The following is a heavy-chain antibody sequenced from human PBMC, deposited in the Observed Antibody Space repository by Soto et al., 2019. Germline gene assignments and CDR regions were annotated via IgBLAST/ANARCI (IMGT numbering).Heavy chain of an antibody. CDR1: GGSISSGGYY. CDR2: IYYSGST. CDR3: ASRITMVRGVSEYFQH. V-gene: IGHV4-31*03. Sequence: PSETLSLTCTVSGGSISSGGYYWIWIRQHPGKGLEWIGYIYYSGSTYYNPSLKSRVTTSVDTSKNQFSLKLHSVTAADAAVNNCASRITMVRGVSEYFQHWGQGTLVTVSS. J-gene: IGHJ1*01. D-gene: IGHD3-10*01.